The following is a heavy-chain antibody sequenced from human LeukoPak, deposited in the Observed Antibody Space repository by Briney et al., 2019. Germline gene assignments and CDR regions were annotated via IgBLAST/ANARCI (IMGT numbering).Heavy chain of an antibody. CDR2: ISAYNGNT. D-gene: IGHD3-22*01. Sequence: PSASVKVSCKAAGYIFNMFGITLVRQAPGQGLEWMGWISAYNGNTNYAQKFQGRVTMTTDTSTSTVYMDLRSLRSDDTAVYYCARVRYDDSSGYYDLWGQGTLVTVSS. CDR3: ARVRYDDSSGYYDL. J-gene: IGHJ4*02. V-gene: IGHV1-18*01. CDR1: GYIFNMFG.